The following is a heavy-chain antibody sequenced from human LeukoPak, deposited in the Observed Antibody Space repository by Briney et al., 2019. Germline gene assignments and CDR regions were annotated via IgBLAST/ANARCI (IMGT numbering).Heavy chain of an antibody. Sequence: PSETLSLTCTVSGGSISSYYWSWIRQPPGKGLEWLGYIYYSGSTNYNPSLKSRVTISVDTSKNQFSLKLTSVTASDTAVYYCARDDGYSSGLRGSVYWGQGTLVTVSS. J-gene: IGHJ4*02. V-gene: IGHV4-59*08. D-gene: IGHD5-18*01. CDR3: ARDDGYSSGLRGSVY. CDR2: IYYSGST. CDR1: GGSISSYY.